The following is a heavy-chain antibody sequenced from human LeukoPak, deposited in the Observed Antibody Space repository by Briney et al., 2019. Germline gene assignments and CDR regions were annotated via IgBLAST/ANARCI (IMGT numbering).Heavy chain of an antibody. Sequence: PSETLSLTCTVSGGSISSYYWSWIRQPPGKGLEWIGYIYYSGSTNYNPSLKSRVAISVDTSKNQFSLKLSSVTAADTAVYYCARDGSGSYYKWGQGTLVTVSS. J-gene: IGHJ4*02. D-gene: IGHD3-10*01. CDR1: GGSISSYY. V-gene: IGHV4-59*01. CDR3: ARDGSGSYYK. CDR2: IYYSGST.